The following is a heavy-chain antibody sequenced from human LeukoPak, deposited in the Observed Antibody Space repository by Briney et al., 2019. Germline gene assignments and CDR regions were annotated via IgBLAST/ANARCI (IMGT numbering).Heavy chain of an antibody. D-gene: IGHD3-22*01. Sequence: GGSLRLSCAASGFTFSNYWMSWVRQAPGEGLEWLANIKEDGSEKYYVDSVKGRFTISRDNAKNSLYLQMNSLRAEDTAVYYCARESPYYYDSPDAFDIWGQGTMVTVSS. CDR2: IKEDGSEK. V-gene: IGHV3-7*03. CDR1: GFTFSNYW. CDR3: ARESPYYYDSPDAFDI. J-gene: IGHJ3*02.